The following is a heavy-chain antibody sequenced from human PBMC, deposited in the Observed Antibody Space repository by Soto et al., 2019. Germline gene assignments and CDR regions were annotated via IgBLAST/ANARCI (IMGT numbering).Heavy chain of an antibody. Sequence: ASVQVSSKASGDTFTGYYMHWVRQAPGQGLEWMGWINPNSGGTNYAQKFQGRVTMTRDTSISTAYMELSRLRSDDTAVYYCARDEYLWFGELFSNWFDPWGQGTLVTVSS. D-gene: IGHD3-10*01. V-gene: IGHV1-2*02. CDR1: GDTFTGYY. J-gene: IGHJ5*02. CDR2: INPNSGGT. CDR3: ARDEYLWFGELFSNWFDP.